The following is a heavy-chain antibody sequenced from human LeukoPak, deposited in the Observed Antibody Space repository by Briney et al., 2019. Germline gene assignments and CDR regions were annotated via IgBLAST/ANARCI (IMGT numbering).Heavy chain of an antibody. Sequence: SETLSLTCAVSGGSISSYYWSWIRQPPGKGLEWIGYIYYSGSTNYSPSLKSRVTISVDTSKNQFSLNLSSVTAADSAVYYCARGREYSSSWYWFDPWGQGTLVTVSS. J-gene: IGHJ5*02. CDR3: ARGREYSSSWYWFDP. CDR1: GGSISSYY. D-gene: IGHD6-13*01. V-gene: IGHV4-59*08. CDR2: IYYSGST.